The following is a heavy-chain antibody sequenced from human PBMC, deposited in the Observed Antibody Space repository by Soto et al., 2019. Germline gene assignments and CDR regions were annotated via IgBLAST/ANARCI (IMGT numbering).Heavy chain of an antibody. D-gene: IGHD1-1*01. CDR2: ISAHNGNT. V-gene: IGHV1-18*01. CDR3: ARGRYGDY. Sequence: QVHLVQSGAEVKKPGASVKVSCQGSGYAFTTYGITWVRQAPGQGLEWMGWISAHNGNTNYAQKHQGRVTVTRDTSTSTAYMELRSLRYDDTAVYNCARGRYGDYWGQGALVTVSS. J-gene: IGHJ4*02. CDR1: GYAFTTYG.